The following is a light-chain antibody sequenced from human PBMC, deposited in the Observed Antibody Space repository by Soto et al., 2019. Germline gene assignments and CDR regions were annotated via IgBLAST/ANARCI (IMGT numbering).Light chain of an antibody. J-gene: IGLJ1*01. CDR3: CSYAGDFYA. V-gene: IGLV2-11*01. Sequence: QSALTQPRSVSGSPRQSVAISCTGTTSDVGGYDYVSWHQQHPGKAPELIIFDVSKRPSGVPDRFSGSKSGNTASLTISGLQAEDEADYFCCSYAGDFYAFGSGTKVTVL. CDR1: TSDVGGYDY. CDR2: DVS.